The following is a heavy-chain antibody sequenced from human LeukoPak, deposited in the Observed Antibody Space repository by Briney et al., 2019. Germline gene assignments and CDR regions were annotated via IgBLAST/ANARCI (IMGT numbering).Heavy chain of an antibody. V-gene: IGHV4-59*08. D-gene: IGHD1-26*01. CDR2: IYYSGNT. CDR1: GGSISRYY. Sequence: SETLSLTCTVSGGSISRYYWSWIRQPPEKGMEWIGYIYYSGNTNYNPSLKSRFPISVDMPKNQFSLNLSSVTAADTAVYYCARHAPGAGGPAYLDYCVQGTRVSVS. J-gene: IGHJ4*02. CDR3: ARHAPGAGGPAYLDY.